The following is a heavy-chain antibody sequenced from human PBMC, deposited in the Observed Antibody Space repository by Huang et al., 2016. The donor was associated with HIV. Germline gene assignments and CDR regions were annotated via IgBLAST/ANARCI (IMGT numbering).Heavy chain of an antibody. Sequence: QVRLEQWGPNLLKPSDTLSLKCAVYGDSFSDYFWTWIRQSPVKGLEGIGEVNHRGSVNHNPSLRSRVSMSVDPSKNQVYLNLTSVSAADSAVYFCARPKMTAIPSDSSWSFFDFWGRGTPVTVSS. CDR2: VNHRGSV. J-gene: IGHJ4*02. CDR3: ARPKMTAIPSDSSWSFFDF. V-gene: IGHV4-34*01. CDR1: GDSFSDYF. D-gene: IGHD3-3*01.